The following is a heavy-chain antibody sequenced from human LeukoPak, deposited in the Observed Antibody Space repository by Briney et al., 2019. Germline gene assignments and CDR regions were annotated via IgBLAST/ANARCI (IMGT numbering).Heavy chain of an antibody. CDR1: GFTFSSYS. CDR3: AREGGSGWYSGWFDP. CDR2: ITTSSSYI. V-gene: IGHV3-21*01. D-gene: IGHD6-19*01. J-gene: IGHJ5*02. Sequence: GGSLRLSCAASGFTFSSYSLNWVRQAPGKGLEWVPSITTSSSYIYYADSVKGRFTISRDNAKNSLYLQMNSLRAEDTAVYYCAREGGSGWYSGWFDPWGQGTLVTVSS.